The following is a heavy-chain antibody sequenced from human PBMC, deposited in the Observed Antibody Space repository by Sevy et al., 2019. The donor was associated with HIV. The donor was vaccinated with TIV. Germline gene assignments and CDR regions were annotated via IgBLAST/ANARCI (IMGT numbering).Heavy chain of an antibody. Sequence: ASVKVSCKVSGYTLTQLSMHWVRQAPGKGLEWMESFDPEDGETLYPQKFQGRVTMTEDTSTNIAYMELSRLRSEDTAVYYCATTKHYYDSSGSPFDYWGQGTLVTVSS. CDR2: FDPEDGET. V-gene: IGHV1-24*01. CDR3: ATTKHYYDSSGSPFDY. CDR1: GYTLTQLS. J-gene: IGHJ4*02. D-gene: IGHD3-22*01.